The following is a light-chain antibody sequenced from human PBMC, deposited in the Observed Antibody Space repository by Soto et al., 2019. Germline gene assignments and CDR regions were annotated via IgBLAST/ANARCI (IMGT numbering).Light chain of an antibody. Sequence: QSVLTQPASVSGSPGQSITISCTGTSSDVGSYNLVSWYQQHPGKAPKLMIYEGSKRPSGVSNRFSGSKSGNTASLTISGLQAEEEADYYCSSYAGSSTFVFGPGTKVTVL. V-gene: IGLV2-23*01. CDR1: SSDVGSYNL. J-gene: IGLJ1*01. CDR3: SSYAGSSTFV. CDR2: EGS.